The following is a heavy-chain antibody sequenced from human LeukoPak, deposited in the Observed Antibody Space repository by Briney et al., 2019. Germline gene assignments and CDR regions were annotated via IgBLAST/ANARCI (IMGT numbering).Heavy chain of an antibody. CDR1: GGSFSGYY. J-gene: IGHJ4*02. CDR2: IYTSGST. V-gene: IGHV4-59*10. D-gene: IGHD4-17*01. CDR3: ARVYGDYGGYFDY. Sequence: SETLSLTCAVYGGSFSGYYWSWIRQPAGKGLEWIGRIYTSGSTNYNPSLKSRVTISVDTSKNQFSLKLSSVTAADTAVYYCARVYGDYGGYFDYWGQGTLVTVSS.